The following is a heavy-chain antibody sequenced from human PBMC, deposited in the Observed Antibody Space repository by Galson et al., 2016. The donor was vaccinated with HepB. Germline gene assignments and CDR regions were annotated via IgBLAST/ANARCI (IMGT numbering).Heavy chain of an antibody. CDR1: GFSLSTYW. CDR3: ARDVGYETLDC. D-gene: IGHD2-2*01. CDR2: INRDGSEK. V-gene: IGHV3-7*01. Sequence: LRLSCAGSGFSLSTYWMVWVRQAPGKGLEWVANINRDGSEKYSVEGRFSISRDNAKNSLYLQMDSLRAEDTAVYYCARDVGYETLDCWGQGTLVTVSA. J-gene: IGHJ4*02.